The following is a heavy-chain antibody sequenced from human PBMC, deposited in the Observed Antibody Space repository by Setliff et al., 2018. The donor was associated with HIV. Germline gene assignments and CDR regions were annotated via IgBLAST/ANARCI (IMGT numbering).Heavy chain of an antibody. CDR2: INHSGGT. Sequence: SETLSLTCAVSGGTFSLHYYTWIRQSPLRGLEWIGEINHSGGTRYNPSLESRVTMSVDTSKNQFSLKLNSVTAADTAFYYCARGFSGDYVFTGYMDVWGIGTTVTVSS. CDR3: ARGFSGDYVFTGYMDV. J-gene: IGHJ6*03. CDR1: GGTFSLHY. V-gene: IGHV4-34*01. D-gene: IGHD3-3*01.